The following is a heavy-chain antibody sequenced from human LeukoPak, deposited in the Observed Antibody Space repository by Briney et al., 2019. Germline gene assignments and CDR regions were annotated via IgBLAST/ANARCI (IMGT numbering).Heavy chain of an antibody. CDR1: GFTFSSFA. D-gene: IGHD6-13*01. CDR3: AKGSKLGPGGTFDY. Sequence: GGSLRLSCAASGFTFSSFAMNWVRLAPGKGLEWVSAISASGGSTYYADSVRGRFTISRDNSKNTLYLQMNSLRAEDTAVYYCAKGSKLGPGGTFDYWGQGTLVTVSS. CDR2: ISASGGST. V-gene: IGHV3-23*01. J-gene: IGHJ4*02.